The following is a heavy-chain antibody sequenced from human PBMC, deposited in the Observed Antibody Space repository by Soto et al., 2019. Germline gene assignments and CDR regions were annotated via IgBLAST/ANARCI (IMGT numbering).Heavy chain of an antibody. J-gene: IGHJ6*02. CDR1: GGSISRYY. CDR2: IYSSGST. V-gene: IGHV4-4*07. D-gene: IGHD3-10*01. CDR3: ARDGALSGGMDV. Sequence: KPSETLSLTCAVSGGSISRYYWSWIRQPAGKGLEWIGRIYSSGSTNYNPSLKSRVTMSVEMSKNQFSLKMSSVTAADTAVYYCARDGALSGGMDVWGHGTTVTVSS.